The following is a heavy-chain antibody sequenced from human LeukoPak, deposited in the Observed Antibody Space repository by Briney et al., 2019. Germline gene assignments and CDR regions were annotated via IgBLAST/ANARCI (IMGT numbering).Heavy chain of an antibody. D-gene: IGHD1-26*01. CDR2: INHSGST. J-gene: IGHJ4*02. CDR1: GGSFSGYY. V-gene: IGHV4-34*01. Sequence: SETLSLTCAVYGGSFSGYYWSWIRQPPGKGLEWIGEINHSGSTNYSPSLKSRVTISVDASKNQLSLKLSSVTAADTAVYYCASGGATPFDYWGQGTLVTVSS. CDR3: ASGGATPFDY.